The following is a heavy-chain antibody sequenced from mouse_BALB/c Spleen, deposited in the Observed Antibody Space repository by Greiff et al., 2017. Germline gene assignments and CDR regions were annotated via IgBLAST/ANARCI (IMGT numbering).Heavy chain of an antibody. CDR2: IWAGGST. Sequence: VHLVESGPGLVAPSQSLSITCTVSGFSLTSYGVHWVRQPPGKGLEWLGVIWAGGSTNYNSALMSRLSISKDNSKSQVFLKMNSLQTDDTAMYYCARDLPYAMDYWGQGTSVTVSS. D-gene: IGHD6-1*01. J-gene: IGHJ4*01. CDR1: GFSLTSYG. CDR3: ARDLPYAMDY. V-gene: IGHV2-9*02.